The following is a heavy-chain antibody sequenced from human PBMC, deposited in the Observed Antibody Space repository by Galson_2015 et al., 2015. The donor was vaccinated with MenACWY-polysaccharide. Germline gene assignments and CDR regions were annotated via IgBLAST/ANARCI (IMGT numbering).Heavy chain of an antibody. CDR1: GFTFSSYS. Sequence: SLRLSCAASGFTFSSYSMNWVRQAPGKGLEWVSSISSSSSYIYYADSVKGRFTISRDNAKNSLYLQMNSLRAEDTAVYYCARRGAYYSDSSGYRDAFDIWGQGTMVAVSS. CDR3: ARRGAYYSDSSGYRDAFDI. V-gene: IGHV3-21*01. D-gene: IGHD3-22*01. CDR2: ISSSSSYI. J-gene: IGHJ3*02.